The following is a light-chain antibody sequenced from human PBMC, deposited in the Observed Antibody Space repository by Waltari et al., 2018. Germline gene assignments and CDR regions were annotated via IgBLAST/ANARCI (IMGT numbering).Light chain of an antibody. CDR2: GAS. CDR3: QHYVRLPAT. CDR1: QRVTGS. Sequence: EIVLTQYPGTLSFSPGERATLSFRASQRVTGSLAWYQQNAGQAPRLLIYGASSRATGIPDRFSGGGSGTDFSLTISRLEPEDFAVYYCQHYVRLPATFGQGTKVEI. J-gene: IGKJ1*01. V-gene: IGKV3-20*01.